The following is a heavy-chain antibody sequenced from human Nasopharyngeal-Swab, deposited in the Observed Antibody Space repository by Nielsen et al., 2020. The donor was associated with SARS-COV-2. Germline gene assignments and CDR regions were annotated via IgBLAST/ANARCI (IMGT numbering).Heavy chain of an antibody. V-gene: IGHV3-33*01. CDR3: ARGLAPRYSGSYTPFGY. CDR1: GFTFSSYG. CDR2: IWYDGSNK. J-gene: IGHJ4*02. Sequence: GESLKISCAASGFTFSSYGMHWVRQAPGTGLEWVAVIWYDGSNKYYADSVKGRFTISRDNSKNTLYLQMNSLRAEDTAVYYCARGLAPRYSGSYTPFGYWGQGTLVTVSS. D-gene: IGHD1-26*01.